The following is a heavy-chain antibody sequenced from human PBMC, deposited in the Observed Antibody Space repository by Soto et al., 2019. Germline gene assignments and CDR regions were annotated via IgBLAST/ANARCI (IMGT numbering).Heavy chain of an antibody. J-gene: IGHJ3*02. CDR3: AREPKEYYDILTGSSDAFDI. D-gene: IGHD3-9*01. V-gene: IGHV4-31*03. CDR2: IYYSGST. CDR1: VGSISSGGYY. Sequence: SETLSLTCTVSVGSISSGGYYWSWIRQHPGKGLEWIGYIYYSGSTYYNPSLKSRVTISVDTSKNQFSLKLSSVTAADTAVYYCAREPKEYYDILTGSSDAFDIWGQGTMVTVSS.